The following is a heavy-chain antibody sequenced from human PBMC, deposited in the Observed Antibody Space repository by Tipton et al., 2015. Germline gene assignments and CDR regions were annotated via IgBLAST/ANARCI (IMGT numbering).Heavy chain of an antibody. V-gene: IGHV4-61*01. J-gene: IGHJ6*02. Sequence: TLSLTCTVSGGSVSRGSYYWSWIRQPPGKGLQWIGYIYYSGSTNYNPSLKSRVTISVDTSKNQFSLKLSSVTAADTAVYYCARDQGPFYGMDVWGQGTAVTVSS. CDR1: GGSVSRGSYY. CDR2: IYYSGST. CDR3: ARDQGPFYGMDV.